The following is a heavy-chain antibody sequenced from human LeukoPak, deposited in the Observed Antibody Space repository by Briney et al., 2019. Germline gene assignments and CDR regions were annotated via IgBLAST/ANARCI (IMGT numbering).Heavy chain of an antibody. D-gene: IGHD2-2*01. Sequence: GGSLRLSCAASGFTFSNFWMHWVRQAPGKGLVWVALIYGDGSFTRYADSVKGRFTISRDNAKNSLYLQMNSPRPEDTAVYYCAKDGRTYPFWGQGTLVTVSS. J-gene: IGHJ4*02. CDR1: GFTFSNFW. V-gene: IGHV3-74*01. CDR3: AKDGRTYPF. CDR2: IYGDGSFT.